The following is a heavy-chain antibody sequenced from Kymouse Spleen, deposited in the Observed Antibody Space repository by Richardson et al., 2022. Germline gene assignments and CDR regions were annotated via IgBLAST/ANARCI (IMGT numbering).Heavy chain of an antibody. CDR3: TRHKLELLAFDI. J-gene: IGHJ3*02. V-gene: IGHV3-73*02. D-gene: IGHD1-7*01. CDR2: IRSKANSYAT. CDR1: GFTFSGSA. Sequence: EVQLVESGGGLVQPGGSLKLSCAASGFTFSGSAMHWVRQASGKGLEWVGRIRSKANSYATAYAASVKGRFTISRDDSKNTAYLQMNSLKTEDTAVYYCTRHKLELLAFDIWGQGTMVTVSS.